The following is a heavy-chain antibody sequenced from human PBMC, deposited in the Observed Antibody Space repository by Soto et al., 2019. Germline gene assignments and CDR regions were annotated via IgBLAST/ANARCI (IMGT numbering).Heavy chain of an antibody. D-gene: IGHD3-3*01. CDR1: GFSFNSNA. CDR2: ISGSGGVT. CDR3: AKEKSRHGGLLDY. J-gene: IGHJ4*02. V-gene: IGHV3-23*01. Sequence: GGSLRLSCTASGFSFNSNAMSWVRQAPGKGLEWVSVISGSGGVTFYADSVKGRFFISRDNSKNTMFLQMNSLRAEDTALYYCAKEKSRHGGLLDYWGQ.